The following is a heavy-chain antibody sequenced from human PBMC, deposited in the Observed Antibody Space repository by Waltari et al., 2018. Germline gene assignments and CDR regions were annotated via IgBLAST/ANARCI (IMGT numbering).Heavy chain of an antibody. CDR3: AREGKVGATLV. D-gene: IGHD1-26*01. V-gene: IGHV4-61*02. Sequence: QVQLQESGPGLVTPSQTLSLTCTVSGGSISSGRYYWSWIRQPAGKGLEWIGRIYTSGSTNYNPSLKSRVTISVDTSKNQFSLKLSSVTAADTAVYYCAREGKVGATLVWGQGTLVTVSS. CDR1: GGSISSGRYY. J-gene: IGHJ4*02. CDR2: IYTSGST.